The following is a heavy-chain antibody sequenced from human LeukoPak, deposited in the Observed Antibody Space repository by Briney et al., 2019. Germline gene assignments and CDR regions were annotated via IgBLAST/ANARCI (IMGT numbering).Heavy chain of an antibody. Sequence: GGSLRLSCAASGFTFSSYWMSWVRQAPGKGLEWVANIKQDGSEKYYVDSVKGRFTISRDNAKNSLYLQMNSLRAEDTAVYYCARGGYFDWLLTPDAFDIWGQGTMVTVSS. V-gene: IGHV3-7*01. D-gene: IGHD3-9*01. CDR3: ARGGYFDWLLTPDAFDI. CDR1: GFTFSSYW. J-gene: IGHJ3*02. CDR2: IKQDGSEK.